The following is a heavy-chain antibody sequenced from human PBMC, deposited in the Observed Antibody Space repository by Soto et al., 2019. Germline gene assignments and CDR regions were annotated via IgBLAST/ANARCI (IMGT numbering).Heavy chain of an antibody. CDR3: ATISGGFLEY. Sequence: QVQLAQSGAEVKKPGSSVKVSCKASGGSFSSYAITWVRQAPGQGLEWMGGIIPISDTAHYAQNFQGRVTMTADKSTTTAYMELSSLRSEDTALYYCATISGGFLEYWGQGTQVTVSS. J-gene: IGHJ4*02. CDR1: GGSFSSYA. CDR2: IIPISDTA. D-gene: IGHD3-10*01. V-gene: IGHV1-69*06.